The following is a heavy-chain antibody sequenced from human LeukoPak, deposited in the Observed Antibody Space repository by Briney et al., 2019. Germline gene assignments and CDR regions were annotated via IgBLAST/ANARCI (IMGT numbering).Heavy chain of an antibody. CDR1: GYTFTSYG. CDR3: ARDGTTHAFDM. J-gene: IGHJ3*02. V-gene: IGHV1-18*01. CDR2: ISTYNGNT. D-gene: IGHD1-7*01. Sequence: GASVKVSCKASGYTFTSYGINWVRQAPGQGLERMGWISTYNGNTNYAQKFQGRVTMTTDTSTSTAYMELRSLRSDDTAVFYCARDGTTHAFDMWGQGTMVTVSS.